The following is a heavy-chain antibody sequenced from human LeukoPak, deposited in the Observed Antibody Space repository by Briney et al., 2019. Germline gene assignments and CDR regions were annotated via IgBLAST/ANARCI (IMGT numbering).Heavy chain of an antibody. V-gene: IGHV3-30*04. CDR2: ISFDGSNK. J-gene: IGHJ2*01. CDR3: ARDRSGSYYRYFDL. CDR1: GFNFSSYV. D-gene: IGHD1-26*01. Sequence: PGGSLRLSCAASGFNFSSYVMHWVRQAPGKGLEWVAIISFDGSNKHYADSVRGRFTVSRDNSKSTLCLQMNSLRAEDSAVFYCARDRSGSYYRYFDLWGRGTLLTVSS.